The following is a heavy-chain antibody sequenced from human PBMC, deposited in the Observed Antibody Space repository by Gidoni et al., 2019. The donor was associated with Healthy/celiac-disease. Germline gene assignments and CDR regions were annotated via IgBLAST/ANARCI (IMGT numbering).Heavy chain of an antibody. D-gene: IGHD4-17*01. CDR1: GFTFSSYA. J-gene: IGHJ6*02. CDR2: ISYDGSDK. Sequence: QVQLVESGGGVVQPGRSLRLSCAASGFTFSSYAMHWVRQAPGKGLEWVAVISYDGSDKYYADSVKGRFTISRDNSKNTLYLQMNSLRAEDTAVYYCARDRLDYGDYAYYYYYYGMDVWGQGTTVTVSS. CDR3: ARDRLDYGDYAYYYYYYGMDV. V-gene: IGHV3-30-3*01.